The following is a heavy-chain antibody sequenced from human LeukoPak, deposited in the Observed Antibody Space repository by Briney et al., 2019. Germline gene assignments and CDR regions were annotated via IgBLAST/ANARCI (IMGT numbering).Heavy chain of an antibody. J-gene: IGHJ5*02. CDR2: ISAYNGNT. CDR3: ATREYSYGVNWFDP. CDR1: GYTFTSYG. Sequence: GASVKVSCKASGYTFTSYGISWVRQAPGQGLEWMGWISAYNGNTNYAQKLQGRVTMTTDTSTSTAYMELRSLRSDDTAVYYCATREYSYGVNWFDPWGQGTLVTVSS. V-gene: IGHV1-18*01. D-gene: IGHD5-18*01.